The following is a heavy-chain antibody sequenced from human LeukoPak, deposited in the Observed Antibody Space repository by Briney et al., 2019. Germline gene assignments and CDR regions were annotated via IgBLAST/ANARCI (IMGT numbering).Heavy chain of an antibody. D-gene: IGHD5-12*01. V-gene: IGHV1-69*13. Sequence: SVKVSCKASGGTFSSYAISWVRQAPGQGLEWMGGIIPIFGTANYAQKFQGRVTITADESTSTAYMELSSLRSEDTAVYYCASELRTVGYCYMDVWGKGTTVTVSS. J-gene: IGHJ6*03. CDR1: GGTFSSYA. CDR2: IIPIFGTA. CDR3: ASELRTVGYCYMDV.